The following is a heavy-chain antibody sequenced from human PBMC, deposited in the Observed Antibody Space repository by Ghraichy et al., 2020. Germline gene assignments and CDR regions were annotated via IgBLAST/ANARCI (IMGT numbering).Heavy chain of an antibody. D-gene: IGHD5-12*01. Sequence: SQTLSLTCTVSGDSIRSFYWSWIRQTPGKGLEWNGYIYYSGNTNYNPSLKGRVTLSVDTSKNHFSLSLSSVTAADTAMYYCVRDTRYDESGNYLDDAFDIWGQGTMVIVSA. CDR1: GDSIRSFY. CDR3: VRDTRYDESGNYLDDAFDI. CDR2: IYYSGNT. V-gene: IGHV4-59*01. J-gene: IGHJ3*02.